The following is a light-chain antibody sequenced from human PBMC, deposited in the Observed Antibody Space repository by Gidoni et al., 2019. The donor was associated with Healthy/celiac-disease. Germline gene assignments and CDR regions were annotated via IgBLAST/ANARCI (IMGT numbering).Light chain of an antibody. CDR2: AAS. CDR1: QSISTY. V-gene: IGKV1-39*01. Sequence: DIQMTQSLSSLSASVGDRVTITCQASQSISTYFNWYQQKPGKAPKLLIYAASSLQSGVPSRFSGSGSGTDFTLTISSLQPEDFATYYCQQSYSTPGTFGQGTKVEIK. J-gene: IGKJ1*01. CDR3: QQSYSTPGT.